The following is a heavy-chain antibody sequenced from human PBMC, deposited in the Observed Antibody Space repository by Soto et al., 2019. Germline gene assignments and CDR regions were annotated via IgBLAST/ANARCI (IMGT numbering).Heavy chain of an antibody. CDR3: ARDISLLYYDLAKAGMDV. J-gene: IGHJ6*02. V-gene: IGHV3-21*01. CDR1: SCTSRDLS. CDR2: ISSSSSYI. Sequence: PGRPLRVSWAASSCTSRDLSSRWVLQAPGKGLEWVSSISSSSSYIYYADSVKGRFTISRDNAKNSLYLQMNSLRAEDTAVYYCARDISLLYYDLAKAGMDVWGQGTTVTVSS. D-gene: IGHD3-3*01.